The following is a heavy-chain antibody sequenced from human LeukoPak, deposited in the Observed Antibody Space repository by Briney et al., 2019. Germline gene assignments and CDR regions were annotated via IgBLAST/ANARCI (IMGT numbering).Heavy chain of an antibody. D-gene: IGHD5-18*01. V-gene: IGHV1-69*05. Sequence: SVKVSCKASGGTFSSYAISWVRQAPGQGLEWMGGTIPIFGTANYAQKFQGRVTITTDESTSTAYMELSSLRSEDTAVYYCATTAMVKGHDAFDIWGQGTMVTVSS. CDR1: GGTFSSYA. CDR3: ATTAMVKGHDAFDI. J-gene: IGHJ3*02. CDR2: TIPIFGTA.